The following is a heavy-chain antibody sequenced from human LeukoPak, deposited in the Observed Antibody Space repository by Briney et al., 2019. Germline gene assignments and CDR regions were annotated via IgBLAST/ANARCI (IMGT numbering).Heavy chain of an antibody. CDR2: ISYDGSNK. CDR1: GFTFSSYG. D-gene: IGHD2-15*01. Sequence: GRSLRLSCAASGFTFSSYGMHWVRQAPGKGLEWVAVISYDGSNKYYADSVKGRFTISRDNSKNTLYLQMNSLRAEDTAVYYCARGRLGYCSGGSCYSDPSFDYWGQGTLVTVSS. V-gene: IGHV3-30*03. CDR3: ARGRLGYCSGGSCYSDPSFDY. J-gene: IGHJ4*02.